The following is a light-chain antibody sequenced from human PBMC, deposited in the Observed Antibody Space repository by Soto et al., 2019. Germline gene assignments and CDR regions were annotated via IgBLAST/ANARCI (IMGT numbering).Light chain of an antibody. CDR1: SSNVGRNA. CDR2: ATD. Sequence: QSALTQPPSASGTPGQRVTISCSGSSSNVGRNAVSWYQQVPGTAPKLLVFATDKRPSGVPDRFSGSASGASASLAISGLQSEDEADYYCATWDDTLNGPQFGGGTKVTVL. CDR3: ATWDDTLNGPQ. J-gene: IGLJ2*01. V-gene: IGLV1-44*01.